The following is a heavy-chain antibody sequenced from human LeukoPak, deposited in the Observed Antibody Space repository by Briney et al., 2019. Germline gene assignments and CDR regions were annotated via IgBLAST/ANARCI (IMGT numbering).Heavy chain of an antibody. CDR2: ISSSSSTI. D-gene: IGHD3-3*01. V-gene: IGHV3-48*01. CDR3: ARGAYYDFWSGYEDDNAFDI. J-gene: IGHJ3*02. Sequence: GGSLRLSCAGSGFTFSTHGMNWVRQAPGKGLEWVSYISSSSSTIYYADSVKGRFTISRDNAKNSLYLQMNSLRAEDTAVYYCARGAYYDFWSGYEDDNAFDIWGQGTMVTVSS. CDR1: GFTFSTHG.